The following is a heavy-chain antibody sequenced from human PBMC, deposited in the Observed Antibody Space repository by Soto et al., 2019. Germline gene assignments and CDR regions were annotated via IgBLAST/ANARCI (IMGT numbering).Heavy chain of an antibody. V-gene: IGHV3-21*01. Sequence: LRLSCAASGFTFNSYSMNWVRQAPGKGLEWVSSMSRSSRYIYYADSVKGRFTISRDNARNSVYLQMNSLRAEDTAVYYCARDGGVAATLANYFDYWGQGT. CDR1: GFTFNSYS. CDR2: MSRSSRYI. CDR3: ARDGGVAATLANYFDY. J-gene: IGHJ4*02. D-gene: IGHD2-15*01.